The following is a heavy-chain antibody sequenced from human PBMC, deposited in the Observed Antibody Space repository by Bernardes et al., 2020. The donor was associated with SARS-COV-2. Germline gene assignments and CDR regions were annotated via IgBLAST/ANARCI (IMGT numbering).Heavy chain of an antibody. CDR1: GGSVSSGSYY. D-gene: IGHD3-10*01. J-gene: IGHJ4*02. CDR3: ARDYGSGWGSGEYYFDY. V-gene: IGHV4-61*01. Sequence: SETLSLTCTVSGGSVSSGSYYWSWIRQPPGKGLEWIGYIYYSGSTNYNPSLKSRVTISVDTSKNQFSLKLSSVTAADTAVYYCARDYGSGWGSGEYYFDYWGQGTLVTVSS. CDR2: IYYSGST.